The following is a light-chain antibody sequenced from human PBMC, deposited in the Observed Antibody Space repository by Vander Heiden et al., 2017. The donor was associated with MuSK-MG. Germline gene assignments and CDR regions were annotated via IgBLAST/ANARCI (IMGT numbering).Light chain of an antibody. Sequence: DMQMTQSPSSLSASVGDRVTITCRASQSISSYLNWYQQKPGKAPKLLIYAASSLQSRVPSRFRGRGQATAFTLTIRRLQLEDFAPYYSQMSYTKPKTSGHPTKVDIK. V-gene: IGKV1-39*01. J-gene: IGKJ3*01. CDR3: QMSYTKPKT. CDR2: AAS. CDR1: QSISSY.